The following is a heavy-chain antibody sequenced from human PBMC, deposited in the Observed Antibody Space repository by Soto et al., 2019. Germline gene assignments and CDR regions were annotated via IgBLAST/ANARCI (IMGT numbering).Heavy chain of an antibody. V-gene: IGHV3-33*01. J-gene: IGHJ4*02. D-gene: IGHD1-20*01. CDR2: IWYDGSNK. CDR3: ARDPNWTPDY. CDR1: GVTFCNYG. Sequence: GGSLRLSCAASGVTFCNYGVHWVRQAPGKGLEWVTFIWYDGSNKYYADSVKGRFTISRDNSKNTLYLQMNSLRAEDTALYYCARDPNWTPDYWGQGTLVTVSS.